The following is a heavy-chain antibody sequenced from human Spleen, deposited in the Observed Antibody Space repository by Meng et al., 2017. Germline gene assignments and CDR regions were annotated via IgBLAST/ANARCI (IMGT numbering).Heavy chain of an antibody. CDR1: GGIFSNYV. CDR2: INAVFGTT. J-gene: IGHJ4*02. Sequence: SVKVSCKALGGIFSNYVIGWVRQAPGQGLEWMGGINAVFGTTNYAQKFQDRVTITSDEPTSTVYMELTRLTSEDTDVYFCARKAGNCISTTCYSLDYWGQGTLVTVAS. V-gene: IGHV1-69*13. D-gene: IGHD2-2*01. CDR3: ARKAGNCISTTCYSLDY.